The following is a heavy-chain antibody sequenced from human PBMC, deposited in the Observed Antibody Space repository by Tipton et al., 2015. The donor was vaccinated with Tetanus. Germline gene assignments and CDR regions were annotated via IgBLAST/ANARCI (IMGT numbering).Heavy chain of an antibody. CDR2: INPDGSRT. CDR1: GFTFSTSW. Sequence: SLRLSCAASGFTFSTSWMHWLRQAPGKGLVWVSRINPDGSRTTYADSVKGRFTISRDNAKNTLYLQMNGLSAEDTAVYYCARDRKSWDLLPSNWFDPWGQGILVTVSS. CDR3: ARDRKSWDLLPSNWFDP. J-gene: IGHJ5*02. D-gene: IGHD1-26*01. V-gene: IGHV3-74*01.